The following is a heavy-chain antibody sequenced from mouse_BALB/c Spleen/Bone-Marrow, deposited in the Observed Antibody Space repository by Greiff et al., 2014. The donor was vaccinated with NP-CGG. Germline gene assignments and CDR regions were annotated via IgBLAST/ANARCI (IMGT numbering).Heavy chain of an antibody. J-gene: IGHJ1*01. CDR2: ILPGSASN. CDR1: GYTFSGYW. V-gene: IGHV1-9*01. CDR3: ARRYGKGWYFDV. Sequence: VQLQQSGAELMKPGASVKISCKASGYTFSGYWIEWVKQRPGHGLEWIGEILPGSASNKYNEKFKGKVTFIADTSSNTACLQLSSLTSEDAVVYYCARRYGKGWYFDVWGAGTTVTVSS. D-gene: IGHD1-1*02.